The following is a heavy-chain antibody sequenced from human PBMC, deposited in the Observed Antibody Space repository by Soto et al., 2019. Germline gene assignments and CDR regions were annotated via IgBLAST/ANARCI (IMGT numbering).Heavy chain of an antibody. V-gene: IGHV1-18*01. CDR1: GYTFTSYG. J-gene: IGHJ6*02. CDR2: ISAYNGNT. CDR3: ARAPSAGYSSGWYVGYYYYGMDV. Sequence: ASVKVSCKAPGYTFTSYGISWVRQAPGQGLEWMGWISAYNGNTNYAQKLQGRVTMTTDTSTSTAYMELRSLRSDDTAVYYCARAPSAGYSSGWYVGYYYYGMDVWGQGTTVTVSS. D-gene: IGHD6-19*01.